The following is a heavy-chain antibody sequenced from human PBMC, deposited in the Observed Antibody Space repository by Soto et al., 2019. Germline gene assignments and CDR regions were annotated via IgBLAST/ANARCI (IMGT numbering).Heavy chain of an antibody. CDR2: IIPNCGGT. Sequence: GASVKVSCKASGYTFTGYYMHWVRQAPGQGLEWMGGIIPNCGGTNYAQKFQGRVTITADESTSTAYMELSRLRSEDTAVYYCARVGGSGSYYDWFDPWGQGTLVTVSS. CDR3: ARVGGSGSYYDWFDP. CDR1: GYTFTGYY. D-gene: IGHD3-10*01. J-gene: IGHJ5*02. V-gene: IGHV1-2*02.